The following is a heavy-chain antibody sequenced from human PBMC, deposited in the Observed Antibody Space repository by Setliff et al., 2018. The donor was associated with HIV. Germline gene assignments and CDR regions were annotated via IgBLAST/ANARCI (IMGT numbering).Heavy chain of an antibody. J-gene: IGHJ4*02. CDR1: GGSISSGYYY. V-gene: IGHV4-61*01. CDR3: ARHANYDFWSGYWGYYFDY. CDR2: IYNSAST. Sequence: KSSETLSLTCTVSGGSISSGYYYWSWIRQPPGKGLEWIGYIYNSASTSYNPSLKSRVTISVDTSKNQFSLKLSSVTAADTAVYYCARHANYDFWSGYWGYYFDYWGQGTLVTVSS. D-gene: IGHD3-3*01.